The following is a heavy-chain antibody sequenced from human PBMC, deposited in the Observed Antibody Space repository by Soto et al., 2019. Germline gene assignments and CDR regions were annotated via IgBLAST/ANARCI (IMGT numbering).Heavy chain of an antibody. V-gene: IGHV3-66*01. Sequence: GGSLRLSCAASGFTVSSNYMSWVRQAPGKGLEWVSVIYSGGSTYYADPVKGRFTISRDNSKNTLYLQMNSLRAEDTAVYYCARDSFLDRDIVATDDAFDIWGQGTMVTVSS. CDR3: ARDSFLDRDIVATDDAFDI. J-gene: IGHJ3*02. CDR1: GFTVSSNY. CDR2: IYSGGST. D-gene: IGHD5-12*01.